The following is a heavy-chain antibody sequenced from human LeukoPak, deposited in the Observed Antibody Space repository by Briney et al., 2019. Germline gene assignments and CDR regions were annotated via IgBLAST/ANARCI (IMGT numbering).Heavy chain of an antibody. D-gene: IGHD3-10*01. CDR1: GFTFSSYS. CDR3: ARVFSYYYGSGSYDYFDY. V-gene: IGHV3-21*04. Sequence: PGGSLRLSCAASGFTFSSYSMNWVRQAPGKGLEWVSSISTSSSYIYSADSVKGRFTISRDNSKNTLYLQMNSLRAEDTAVYYCARVFSYYYGSGSYDYFDYWGQGTLVTVSS. J-gene: IGHJ4*02. CDR2: ISTSSSYI.